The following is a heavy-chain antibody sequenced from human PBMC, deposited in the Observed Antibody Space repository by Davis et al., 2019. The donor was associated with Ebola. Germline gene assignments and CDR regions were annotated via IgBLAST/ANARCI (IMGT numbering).Heavy chain of an antibody. V-gene: IGHV1-18*01. Sequence: ASVKVSCKASGYTFTSYGISWVRQAPGQGLEWMGWISAYNGNTNYAQKLQGRVTMTTDTSTSTAYMELSSLRSEDTAVYYCARAYSSGWYNWFDPWGQGTLVTVSS. CDR3: ARAYSSGWYNWFDP. CDR2: ISAYNGNT. D-gene: IGHD6-19*01. J-gene: IGHJ5*02. CDR1: GYTFTSYG.